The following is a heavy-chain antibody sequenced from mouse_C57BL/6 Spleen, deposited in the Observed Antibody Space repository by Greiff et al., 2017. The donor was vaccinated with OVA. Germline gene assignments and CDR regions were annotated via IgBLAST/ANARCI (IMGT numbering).Heavy chain of an antibody. J-gene: IGHJ4*01. Sequence: EVQLVESGGGLVKPGGSLKLSCAASGFTFSSYAMSWVRQTPEKRLEWVATISDGGSYTYYPDNVKGRFTISRDNAKNNLYLQMSHLKSEDTAMYYCAREGYGSLYYAMDYWGQGTSVTVSS. CDR3: AREGYGSLYYAMDY. D-gene: IGHD1-1*01. CDR1: GFTFSSYA. CDR2: ISDGGSYT. V-gene: IGHV5-4*01.